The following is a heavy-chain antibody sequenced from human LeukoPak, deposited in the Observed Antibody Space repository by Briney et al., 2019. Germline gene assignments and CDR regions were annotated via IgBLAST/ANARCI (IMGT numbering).Heavy chain of an antibody. CDR3: ARTEAAADEFDY. CDR2: ISAYNGNT. CDR1: GYTSTSYG. Sequence: ASVKVSCKASGYTSTSYGISWVRQAPGQGLEWMGWISAYNGNTNYAQKLQGRVTMTTDTSTSTAYMELRSLRSDDTAVYCCARTEAAADEFDYWGQGTLVTVSS. D-gene: IGHD2-2*01. J-gene: IGHJ4*02. V-gene: IGHV1-18*01.